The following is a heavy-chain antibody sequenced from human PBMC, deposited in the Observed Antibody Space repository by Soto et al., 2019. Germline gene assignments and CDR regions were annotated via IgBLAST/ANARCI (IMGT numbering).Heavy chain of an antibody. CDR3: ARDGAVAGTDPSDYGMDV. CDR1: GGTFSNYA. V-gene: IGHV1-69*12. D-gene: IGHD6-19*01. Sequence: QVQLVQSGAEVKKPASSVKVSCKASGGTFSNYAFSWVRQAPGQGREWMGGTFPFFATSTYAQKFQGRVTITAAASPRTGYTELSSLTSEDTTVYYCARDGAVAGTDPSDYGMDVWGQGTTVTVSS. CDR2: TFPFFATS. J-gene: IGHJ6*02.